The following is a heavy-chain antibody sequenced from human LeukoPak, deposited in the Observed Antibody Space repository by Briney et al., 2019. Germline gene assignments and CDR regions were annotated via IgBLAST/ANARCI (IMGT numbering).Heavy chain of an antibody. CDR2: ITGSGGST. CDR1: GFTFANYA. V-gene: IGHV3-23*01. CDR3: AKDGNYDFWSGYYTY. Sequence: LTGGSLRLSCAASGFTFANYAMSWVRQAPGKGLEWVSAITGSGGSTYYADSVKGRFTISRDNSKNTLFLQMNSLRAEDTAVYYCAKDGNYDFWSGYYTYWGQGTLVTVSS. D-gene: IGHD3-3*01. J-gene: IGHJ4*02.